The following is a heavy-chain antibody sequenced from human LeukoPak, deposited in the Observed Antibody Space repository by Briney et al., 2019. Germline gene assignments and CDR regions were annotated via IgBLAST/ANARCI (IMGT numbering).Heavy chain of an antibody. V-gene: IGHV3-7*05. CDR3: VTGGYYFGN. D-gene: IGHD3-10*01. CDR1: GFTFSKSW. Sequence: PGGSLRLSCAASGFTFSKSWMSWVRQPPGKGLEWVANIKEDGTDKYYVDSVKGRFTISRDNAKDSLYLQMNSLRAEDTAVYYCVTGGYYFGNWGQGTLVTVSS. J-gene: IGHJ4*02. CDR2: IKEDGTDK.